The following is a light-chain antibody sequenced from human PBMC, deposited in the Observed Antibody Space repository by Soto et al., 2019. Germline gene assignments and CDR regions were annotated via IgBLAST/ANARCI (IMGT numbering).Light chain of an antibody. J-gene: IGKJ4*01. CDR3: QQYYSIPLT. CDR1: QSVLYSSNNKNY. V-gene: IGKV4-1*01. CDR2: WAS. Sequence: DIVMTQSPDSLAVPLGEKATINCKSSQSVLYSSNNKNYLAWYQQKPGQPPKLLIDWASTRESGVPDRFSGSGAGADFTLTISSLQAEEVAVYYCQQYYSIPLTFGGGTKVEIK.